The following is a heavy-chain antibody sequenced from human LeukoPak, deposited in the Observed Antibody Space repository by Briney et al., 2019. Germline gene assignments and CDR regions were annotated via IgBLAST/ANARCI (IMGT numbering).Heavy chain of an antibody. D-gene: IGHD6-13*01. CDR3: ARERQQLRYFDY. CDR1: GFTFSSHW. J-gene: IGHJ4*02. V-gene: IGHV3-7*01. CDR2: IKEDGSEN. Sequence: GGSLRLSCGASGFTFSSHWMTWVRQAPGEGLEFVANIKEDGSENNYADSVKGRFTVSRDNAKNSLYPQMNSLRAEDTALYYCARERQQLRYFDYWGQGALVTVSS.